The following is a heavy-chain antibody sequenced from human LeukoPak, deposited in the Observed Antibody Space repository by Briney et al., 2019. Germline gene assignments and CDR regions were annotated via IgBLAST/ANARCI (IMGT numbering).Heavy chain of an antibody. D-gene: IGHD3-22*01. V-gene: IGHV1-2*06. Sequence: GASVKVSFKAAGYTFTGYYMHWVRQAPGQGLEWMGRINPNSGGTNYAQKFQGRVTMTRDTSISTAYMELSRLRSDDTAVYYCARGPWYDSSGYLDFDYWGQGTLVTVSS. CDR3: ARGPWYDSSGYLDFDY. J-gene: IGHJ4*02. CDR2: INPNSGGT. CDR1: GYTFTGYY.